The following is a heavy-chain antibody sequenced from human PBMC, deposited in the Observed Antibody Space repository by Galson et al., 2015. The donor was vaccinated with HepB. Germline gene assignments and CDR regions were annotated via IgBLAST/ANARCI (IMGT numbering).Heavy chain of an antibody. J-gene: IGHJ6*03. CDR2: ISYDGSNK. CDR3: ARTYCSSTSCFRFGYMDV. CDR1: GFTFSSYA. V-gene: IGHV3-30-3*01. Sequence: SLRLSCAASGFTFSSYAMHWVRQAPGKGLEWVAVISYDGSNKYYADSVKGRFTISRDNSKNTLYLQMNSLRAEDTAVYYCARTYCSSTSCFRFGYMDVWGKGTTVTVS. D-gene: IGHD2-2*01.